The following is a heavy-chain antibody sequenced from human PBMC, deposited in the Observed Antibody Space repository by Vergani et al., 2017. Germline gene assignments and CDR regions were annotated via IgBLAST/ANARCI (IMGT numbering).Heavy chain of an antibody. J-gene: IGHJ4*02. CDR1: GGTFSSYA. CDR2: IIPIFGTA. CDR3: ARDTLGENYYDSSGYFDY. D-gene: IGHD3-22*01. Sequence: QVQLVQSGAEVKKPGSSVKVSCKASGGTFSSYAISWVRQAPGQGLEWMGGIIPIFGTANYAQKFQGRVTITADKSTSTAYMERSSLRSEDTSVYYCARDTLGENYYDSSGYFDYWGQGTLVTVSS. V-gene: IGHV1-69*06.